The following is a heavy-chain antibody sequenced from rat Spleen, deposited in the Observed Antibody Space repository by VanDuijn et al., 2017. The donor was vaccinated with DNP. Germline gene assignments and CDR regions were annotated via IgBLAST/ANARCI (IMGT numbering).Heavy chain of an antibody. CDR2: ISYDGSST. V-gene: IGHV5-7*01. CDR3: ARWVYYYFDY. J-gene: IGHJ2*01. Sequence: EVQLVESGGGLVQPGRSLKLSCAASGFTFSDYNMAWVRQAPKKGLEWVATISYDGSSTYYRDSVKGRFTISRDNAKSTLYLQMDSLRSEDTATYYCARWVYYYFDYWGQGVMVTISS. CDR1: GFTFSDYN. D-gene: IGHD1-1*01.